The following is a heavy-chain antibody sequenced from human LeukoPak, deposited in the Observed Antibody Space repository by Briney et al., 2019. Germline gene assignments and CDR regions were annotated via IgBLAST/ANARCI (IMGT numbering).Heavy chain of an antibody. Sequence: ASVKVSCKASGYTFTRYYLHWVRQAPGQGLEWMGIINPSGGTTSSAQKFQGRVTMTMDTSTSTVCMELISLKSEDTAVYYCARARGYSYGPNEHWGQGTLVTVSS. J-gene: IGHJ1*01. CDR1: GYTFTRYY. CDR3: ARARGYSYGPNEH. CDR2: INPSGGTT. D-gene: IGHD5-18*01. V-gene: IGHV1-46*01.